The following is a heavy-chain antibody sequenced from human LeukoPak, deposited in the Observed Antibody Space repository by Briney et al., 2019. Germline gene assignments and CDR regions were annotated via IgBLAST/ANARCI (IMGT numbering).Heavy chain of an antibody. D-gene: IGHD3-10*01. Sequence: GGSLRLSCAASGFTFSSNYMSWVRQAPGKGLEWVSVIYSGGSTYYSDSVKGRFTISRDNSKNTLYLQMNSLRAEDTAVYYCARATTGYYGSGSYHNYYYYYYMDVWGKGTTVTVSS. J-gene: IGHJ6*03. CDR2: IYSGGST. V-gene: IGHV3-53*01. CDR1: GFTFSSNY. CDR3: ARATTGYYGSGSYHNYYYYYYMDV.